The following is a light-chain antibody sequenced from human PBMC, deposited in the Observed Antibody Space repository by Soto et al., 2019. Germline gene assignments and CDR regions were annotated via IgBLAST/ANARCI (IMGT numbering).Light chain of an antibody. J-gene: IGKJ4*01. V-gene: IGKV1-17*01. CDR2: AAS. CDR1: QGIRND. Sequence: DIQITQSPSSLSAGVRHTAPSXSRASQGIRNDLGWYQQKPGKAPKSLIYAASSLQSGVPSRFSGSGSGTEFTLTISGLQPEDIATYYCQQYDNLLTFGGGTKVDIK. CDR3: QQYDNLLT.